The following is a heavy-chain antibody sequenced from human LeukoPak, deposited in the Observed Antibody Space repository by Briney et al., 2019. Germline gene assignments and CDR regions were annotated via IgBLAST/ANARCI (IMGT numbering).Heavy chain of an antibody. V-gene: IGHV3-74*01. CDR3: ARGNYGGFDY. CDR2: IHADGRAT. J-gene: IGHJ4*02. D-gene: IGHD4-23*01. CDR1: GFTFSYYW. Sequence: GGSLRLSCAASGFTFSYYWMHWVRQAPGKGLEWVSRIHADGRATSYADSVKGRFTISRDDAKNALYVQMNSLRADDTAVYYCARGNYGGFDYWGQGTLVTVSS.